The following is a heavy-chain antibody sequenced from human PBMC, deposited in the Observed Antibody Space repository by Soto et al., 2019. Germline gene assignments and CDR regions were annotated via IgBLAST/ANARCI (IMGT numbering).Heavy chain of an antibody. CDR1: GYTLTELS. CDR2: FDPEDGET. J-gene: IGHJ2*01. CDR3: ATYYGDYADWYFDL. V-gene: IGHV1-24*01. D-gene: IGHD4-17*01. Sequence: ASVKVSCKVSGYTLTELSMHWVRQAPGKGLEWMGGFDPEDGETIYAQKNQGRVTMTEDTSTDTAYKELSSLRYEDTAVYYCATYYGDYADWYFDLWGRGTLVTVSS.